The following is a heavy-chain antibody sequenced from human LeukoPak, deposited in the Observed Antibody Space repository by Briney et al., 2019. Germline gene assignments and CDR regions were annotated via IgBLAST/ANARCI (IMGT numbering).Heavy chain of an antibody. CDR2: ISSNGGST. D-gene: IGHD3-22*01. CDR1: GFTFSSYA. V-gene: IGHV3-64*01. J-gene: IGHJ4*02. CDR3: AKGTDRTSYYFDY. Sequence: PGGSLRLSCAASGFTFSSYAMHWVRQAPGKGLEYVSAISSNGGSTYYANSVKGRFTISRDNSKNTLYLQMGSLRAEDMAVYYCAKGTDRTSYYFDYWGQGTLVTVSS.